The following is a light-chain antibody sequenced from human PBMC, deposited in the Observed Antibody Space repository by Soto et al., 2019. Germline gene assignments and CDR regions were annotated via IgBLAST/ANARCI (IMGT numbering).Light chain of an antibody. J-gene: IGKJ1*01. CDR3: LQVNSFPRT. Sequence: DIQMTQPPSSLSASIGDRVTITCRASQGIGVRLAWFQQKPGKAPQFLIQAASSLQSGVPSRFSGSGSGTEFILTINSLQPEDVAVYYCLQVNSFPRTFGQGTKVDIK. CDR2: AAS. V-gene: IGKV1-12*01. CDR1: QGIGVR.